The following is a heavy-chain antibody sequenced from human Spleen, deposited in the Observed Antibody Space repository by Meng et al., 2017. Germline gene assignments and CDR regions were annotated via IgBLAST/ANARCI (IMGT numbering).Heavy chain of an antibody. CDR2: INAGDGNT. CDR3: AKDYFGSGSFNP. V-gene: IGHV1-3*01. D-gene: IGHD3-10*01. Sequence: QVQLVQSGAEVKKPGASVKISCKASGDTFSGYAMHWVRQAPGQRLEWMGWINAGDGNTKYSRKFQGRVTITRDTSASTAYMEMSSLRSEDTAVYYCAKDYFGSGSFNPWGQGTLVTVSS. CDR1: GDTFSGYA. J-gene: IGHJ5*02.